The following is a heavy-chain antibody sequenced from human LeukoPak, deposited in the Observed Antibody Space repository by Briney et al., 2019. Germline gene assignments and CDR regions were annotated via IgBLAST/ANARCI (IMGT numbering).Heavy chain of an antibody. V-gene: IGHV1-69*05. CDR1: GGTFSSYA. Sequence: ASVKVSCKASGGTFSSYATSWVRQAPGQGLEWMGGIIPIFGTANYAQKFQGRVTITTDESTSTAYMELSSLRSGDTAVYYCARGLGWLQHDYYFDYWGQGTLVTVSS. CDR3: ARGLGWLQHDYYFDY. D-gene: IGHD5-24*01. J-gene: IGHJ4*02. CDR2: IIPIFGTA.